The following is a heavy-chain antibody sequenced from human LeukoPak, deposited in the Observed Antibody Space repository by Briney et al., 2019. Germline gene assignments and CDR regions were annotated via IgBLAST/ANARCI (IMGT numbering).Heavy chain of an antibody. Sequence: TSETLSLTCTVSDDSISDYYRGWIRQPPGKGLEWIGYFHNSGTSTYNPSLKSRVTISADTSKNQFSLKLNSMTTADTAVYYCTRGAGWLIDYWGQGILVTVSS. V-gene: IGHV4-59*01. D-gene: IGHD3-16*01. J-gene: IGHJ4*02. CDR1: DDSISDYY. CDR3: TRGAGWLIDY. CDR2: FHNSGTS.